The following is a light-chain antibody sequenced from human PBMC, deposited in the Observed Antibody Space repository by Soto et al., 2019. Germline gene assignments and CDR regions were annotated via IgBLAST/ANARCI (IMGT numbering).Light chain of an antibody. V-gene: IGKV3-15*01. CDR1: QSVSSY. CDR2: GVS. J-gene: IGKJ5*01. Sequence: EIVMTQSPATLSMSPGERATLSCRASQSVSSYLAWYQQKPGQAPRLLIYGVSTRATGIPARFSGSGSGTEFTLTISSLQSEDFAIYYCQQYKDWPPVPFGQGTRLEIK. CDR3: QQYKDWPPVP.